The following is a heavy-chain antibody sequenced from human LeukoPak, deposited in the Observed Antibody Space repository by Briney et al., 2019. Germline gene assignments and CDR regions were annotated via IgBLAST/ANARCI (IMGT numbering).Heavy chain of an antibody. CDR3: ARDVDIVATIIGY. D-gene: IGHD5-12*01. CDR2: INPNSGGT. CDR1: GYTFTGYY. J-gene: IGHJ4*02. Sequence: GASVKVSCKASGYTFTGYYMHWVRQAPGQVLEWMGWINPNSGGTNYAQKFQGRVTMTRDTSISTAYMELSRLRSDDTAVYYCARDVDIVATIIGYWGQGTLVTVSS. V-gene: IGHV1-2*02.